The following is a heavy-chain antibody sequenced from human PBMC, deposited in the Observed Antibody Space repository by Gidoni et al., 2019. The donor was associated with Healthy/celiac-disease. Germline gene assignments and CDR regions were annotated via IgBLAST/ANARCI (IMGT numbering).Heavy chain of an antibody. D-gene: IGHD3-10*01. CDR2: ISSSGSTI. CDR1: GFHFSSYE. CDR3: ARGAELLWFGELSYNWFDP. V-gene: IGHV3-48*03. Sequence: EVQLVESGGGLVQPGGSLRLSCAASGFHFSSYEMNWVRQAPGKGLEWVSYISSSGSTIYYADSVKGRFTISRDNAKNSLYLQMNSLRAEDTAVYYCARGAELLWFGELSYNWFDPWGQGTLVTVSS. J-gene: IGHJ5*02.